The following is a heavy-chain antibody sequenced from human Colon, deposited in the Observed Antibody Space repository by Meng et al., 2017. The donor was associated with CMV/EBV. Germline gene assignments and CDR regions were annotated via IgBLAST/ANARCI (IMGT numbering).Heavy chain of an antibody. Sequence: ASVKVSCKASGYTFNTYGVTWVRQAPGQGLEWMGWISGSNGNTNYAQKLRGRVTLPTDTSTNTAYLELGGLTSDDTAVYYSARGGVYFSAGSYPAYFDQWGQGTLVTVSS. V-gene: IGHV1-18*01. CDR2: ISGSNGNT. J-gene: IGHJ4*02. CDR3: ARGGVYFSAGSYPAYFDQ. D-gene: IGHD3-10*01. CDR1: GYTFNTYG.